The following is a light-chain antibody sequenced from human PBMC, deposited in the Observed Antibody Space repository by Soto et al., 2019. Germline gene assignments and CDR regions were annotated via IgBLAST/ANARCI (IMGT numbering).Light chain of an antibody. CDR2: LDSDGSH. CDR3: QTWGTGIHVV. V-gene: IGLV4-69*01. CDR1: SGHISYA. J-gene: IGLJ2*01. Sequence: QLVLTQSPSASASLGASVKLTCTLSSGHISYAIAWHQQQPEKGPRYLMKLDSDGSHTQGDAIPDRFSGSSSGAERYLTISSLQSEDEADYYCQTWGTGIHVVFGGGTKLTVL.